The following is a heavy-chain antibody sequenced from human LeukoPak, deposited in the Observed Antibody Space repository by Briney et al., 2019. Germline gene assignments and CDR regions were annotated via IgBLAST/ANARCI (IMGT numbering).Heavy chain of an antibody. CDR3: ARDFRIAAAVPSYFDY. Sequence: PGGSLRLSCASSGFSFRSSWMTWVRRAPGKGLEWVADIKIDGSERYYVDSVKGRFTISRDNAKNSLFLQMNSLRAEDTAVYFCARDFRIAAAVPSYFDYWGQGVLVTVSS. CDR2: IKIDGSER. V-gene: IGHV3-7*01. J-gene: IGHJ4*02. CDR1: GFSFRSSW. D-gene: IGHD6-13*01.